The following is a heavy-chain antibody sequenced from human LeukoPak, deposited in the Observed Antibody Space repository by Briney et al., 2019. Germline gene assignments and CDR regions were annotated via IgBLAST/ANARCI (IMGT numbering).Heavy chain of an antibody. J-gene: IGHJ3*02. V-gene: IGHV4-30-2*01. CDR3: ARGEWELRNAFDI. D-gene: IGHD1-26*01. Sequence: PSETLSLTCTVSGGSISSGGYYWSWIRQPPGKGLEWIGYIYHSGSTYYNPSLKSRVTISVDRSKNQFSLKLSSVTAADTAVYYCARGEWELRNAFDIWGQGTMVTVSS. CDR1: GGSISSGGYY. CDR2: IYHSGST.